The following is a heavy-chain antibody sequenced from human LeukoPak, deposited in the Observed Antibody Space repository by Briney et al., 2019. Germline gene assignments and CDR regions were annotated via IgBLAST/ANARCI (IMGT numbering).Heavy chain of an antibody. CDR3: ARGSLLVVAGARSYFMALDV. V-gene: IGHV4-34*01. Sequence: PSETLSLTCAVYGVTFSGYYWSWIRQPPGKGLEWIGEINHSGSTNYNPSLKSRVTISVDTSKNQFSLKLSSVTAADAAVYYCARGSLLVVAGARSYFMALDVWGKGTTVTVSS. J-gene: IGHJ6*04. D-gene: IGHD2-15*01. CDR1: GVTFSGYY. CDR2: INHSGST.